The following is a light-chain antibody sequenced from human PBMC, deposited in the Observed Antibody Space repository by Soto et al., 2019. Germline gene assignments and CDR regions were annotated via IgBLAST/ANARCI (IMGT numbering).Light chain of an antibody. Sequence: DIQMTQSPSTLSASVGDRVTITCRASQSISSWLAWYQQKPGKAPKLLIYKASSLQSGVPPRFSGSGSGTEFTLIISSLQHDDFATYYCQQYYTYSGTFGQGTKVEIK. CDR3: QQYYTYSGT. CDR1: QSISSW. V-gene: IGKV1-5*03. J-gene: IGKJ1*01. CDR2: KAS.